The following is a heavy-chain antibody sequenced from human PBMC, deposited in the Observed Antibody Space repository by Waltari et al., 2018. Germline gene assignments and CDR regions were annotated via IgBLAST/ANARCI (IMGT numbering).Heavy chain of an antibody. D-gene: IGHD3-22*01. CDR2: INHSGST. J-gene: IGHJ6*02. V-gene: IGHV4-34*01. CDR3: AREKDYYDSSGYYYYYGMDV. Sequence: QVQLQQWGAGLLKPSETLSLTCAVYGGSFSGYYWSWIRQPQGKGLEWIGEINHSGSTNYNPSLKSRVTISVDTSKNQFSLKLSSVTAADTAVYYCAREKDYYDSSGYYYYYGMDVWGQGTTVTVSS. CDR1: GGSFSGYY.